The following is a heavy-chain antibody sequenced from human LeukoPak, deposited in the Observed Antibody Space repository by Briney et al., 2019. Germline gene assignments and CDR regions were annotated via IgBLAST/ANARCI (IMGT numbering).Heavy chain of an antibody. CDR1: GGSIRSSSYY. D-gene: IGHD5-18*01. CDR2: IFYTENT. J-gene: IGHJ4*02. Sequence: SETLSPTCTVSGGSIRSSSYYWGWIRQPPGKGLEWIGSIFYTENTYYNPSLESRVTISVDTSKNLFSLKLNSVTAADTAIYYCARQGDAATGGFDSWGQGTLVTVSS. CDR3: ARQGDAATGGFDS. V-gene: IGHV4-39*01.